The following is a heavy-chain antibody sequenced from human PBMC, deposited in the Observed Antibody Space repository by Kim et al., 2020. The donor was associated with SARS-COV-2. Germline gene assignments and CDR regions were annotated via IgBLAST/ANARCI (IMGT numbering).Heavy chain of an antibody. V-gene: IGHV4-39*01. D-gene: IGHD5-12*01. CDR3: ARHEVAFFPDY. J-gene: IGHJ4*02. Sequence: YNTPSHRSRVTISGDPSKNQFSLKLGCVTAADTAVYYCARHEVAFFPDYWGQGTLVTVSS.